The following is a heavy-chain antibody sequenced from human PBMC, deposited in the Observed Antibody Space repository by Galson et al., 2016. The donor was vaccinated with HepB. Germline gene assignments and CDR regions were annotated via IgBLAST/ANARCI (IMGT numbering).Heavy chain of an antibody. V-gene: IGHV3-11*01. CDR3: ARGHYEV. Sequence: SLRLSCAASGFTFGDSYMSWIRQAPGKGLEWISCITGSGTVLFYADSVKGRFTISRDNARNSLYLHLNSLRAEDTAVYYSARGHYEVWGQGTLVTVSS. D-gene: IGHD3-3*01. J-gene: IGHJ4*02. CDR2: ITGSGTVL. CDR1: GFTFGDSY.